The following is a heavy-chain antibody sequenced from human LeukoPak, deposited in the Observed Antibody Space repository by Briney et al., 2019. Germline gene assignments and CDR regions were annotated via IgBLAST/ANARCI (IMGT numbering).Heavy chain of an antibody. CDR1: GYTFTTYY. CDR2: INPGGGGA. Sequence: GASVKLSCNASGYTFTTYYMHCVRQAPGQGLEWMGLINPGGGGATSAQKFQGRFTMTRDTSTSTVYMELSSLTSEDTAVYYCAAGGSTTTPSWVSFDYWGQGTLVTVSS. J-gene: IGHJ4*02. CDR3: AAGGSTTTPSWVSFDY. V-gene: IGHV1-46*01. D-gene: IGHD2-2*01.